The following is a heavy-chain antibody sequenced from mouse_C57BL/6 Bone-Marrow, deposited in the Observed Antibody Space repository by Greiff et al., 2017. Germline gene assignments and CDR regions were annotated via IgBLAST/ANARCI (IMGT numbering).Heavy chain of an antibody. CDR2: IWSGGST. CDR1: GFSLTSYG. Sequence: VMLVESGPGLVQPSQSLSITCTVSGFSLTSYGVHWVRQSPGKGLEWLGVIWSGGSTDYNAAFISRLSISKDNSKSQVFFKMNSLQADDTAIYYCARKRGNGYYAMDYWGQGTSVTVSS. J-gene: IGHJ4*01. CDR3: ARKRGNGYYAMDY. V-gene: IGHV2-2*01.